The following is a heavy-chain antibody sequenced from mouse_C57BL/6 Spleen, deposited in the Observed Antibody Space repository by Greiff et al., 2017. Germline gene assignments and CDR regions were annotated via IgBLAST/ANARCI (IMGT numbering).Heavy chain of an antibody. V-gene: IGHV5-9-1*02. Sequence: EVMLVESGEGLVKPGGSLKLSCAASGFTFSSYAMSWVRQTPEKRLEWVAYISSGGDYIYYADTVKGRFTISRDNARNTLYLQMSSLKSEDTAMYYCTRRGYSNYLVMDYWGQGTSVTVSS. CDR1: GFTFSSYA. CDR2: ISSGGDYI. CDR3: TRRGYSNYLVMDY. D-gene: IGHD2-5*01. J-gene: IGHJ4*01.